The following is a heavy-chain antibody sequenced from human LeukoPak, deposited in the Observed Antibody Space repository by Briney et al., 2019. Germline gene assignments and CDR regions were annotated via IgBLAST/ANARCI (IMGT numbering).Heavy chain of an antibody. Sequence: GGSLRLSCAASGFTFSSYNMNWVRQAPGKGLEWVSSITSNSYIYYADSVKGRFTISGDNAKNSLYLQMNSLRAEDTAVYYCARDPAQYSYGYFDYWGQGTLVTVSS. V-gene: IGHV3-21*01. J-gene: IGHJ4*02. CDR1: GFTFSSYN. CDR2: ITSNSYI. CDR3: ARDPAQYSYGYFDY. D-gene: IGHD5-18*01.